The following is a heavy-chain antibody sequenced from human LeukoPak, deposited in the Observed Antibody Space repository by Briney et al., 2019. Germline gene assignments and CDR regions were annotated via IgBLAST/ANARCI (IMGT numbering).Heavy chain of an antibody. CDR2: IKQDVSEE. Sequence: PEPSLRTYSATPTSTFSTHCMSWVHKAPGTGLEWVANIKQDVSEEYYVDSVKARFTISRDNAKNPLYLQMNSLRAEDTAMYYCARDSAGNDYWGQGTLVTVSS. V-gene: IGHV3-7*01. CDR1: TSTFSTHC. D-gene: IGHD6-13*01. CDR3: ARDSAGNDY. J-gene: IGHJ4*02.